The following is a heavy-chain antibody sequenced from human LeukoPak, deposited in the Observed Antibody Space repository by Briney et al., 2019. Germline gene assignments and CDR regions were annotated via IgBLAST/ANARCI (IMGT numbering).Heavy chain of an antibody. J-gene: IGHJ3*02. CDR1: GGFISSSSYY. D-gene: IGHD3-9*01. Sequence: SETLSLTCTVSGGFISSSSYYWGWIRQPPGKGLEWIGSIYYSGSTYYNPSLKSRVTISVDTSKNQFSLKLSSVTAADTAVYYCARPKQNYDILTEDAFDIWGQGTMVTVSS. V-gene: IGHV4-39*01. CDR2: IYYSGST. CDR3: ARPKQNYDILTEDAFDI.